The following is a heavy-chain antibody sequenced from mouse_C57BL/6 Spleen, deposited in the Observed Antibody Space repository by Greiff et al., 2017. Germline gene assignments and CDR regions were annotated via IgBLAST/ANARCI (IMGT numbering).Heavy chain of an antibody. V-gene: IGHV14-2*01. J-gene: IGHJ3*01. Sequence: EVQLVESGAELVKPGASVKLSCTASGFNIKDYYMHWVKQRTEQGLEWIGRIDPEDGETKYATKFQGKATITADTSSNTSYLQLSSLTSEDTAVCYCARDGSGYRVAYWGQGTLVTVSA. CDR1: GFNIKDYY. CDR2: IDPEDGET. CDR3: ARDGSGYRVAY. D-gene: IGHD3-2*02.